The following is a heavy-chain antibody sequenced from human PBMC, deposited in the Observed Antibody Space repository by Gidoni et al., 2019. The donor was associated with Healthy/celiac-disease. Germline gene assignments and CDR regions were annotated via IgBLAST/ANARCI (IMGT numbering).Heavy chain of an antibody. J-gene: IGHJ4*02. V-gene: IGHV3-23*01. CDR3: ANGASGYEDY. CDR2: ISGSGGST. CDR1: FSSYA. D-gene: IGHD5-12*01. Sequence: FSSYAMSWVRQAPGKGLEWVSAISGSGGSTYYADSVKGRFTISRDNSKNTLYLQMNSLRAEDTAVYYCANGASGYEDYWGQGTLVTVSS.